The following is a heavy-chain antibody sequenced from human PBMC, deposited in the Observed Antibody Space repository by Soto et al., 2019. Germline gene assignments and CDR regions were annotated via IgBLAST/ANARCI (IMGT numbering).Heavy chain of an antibody. CDR1: GDSVSSNSAA. Sequence: SQTLSLTCAISGDSVSSNSAAWNWIRQSPSRGLEWLGRTYYGSKWYNGYAVSVKSRITINPDTSKNQFSLQLNSVTPEDTAVYYCARERLYDSSGYGFCYWAQGTLVTVSS. CDR3: ARERLYDSSGYGFCY. J-gene: IGHJ4*02. D-gene: IGHD3-22*01. V-gene: IGHV6-1*01. CDR2: TYYGSKWYN.